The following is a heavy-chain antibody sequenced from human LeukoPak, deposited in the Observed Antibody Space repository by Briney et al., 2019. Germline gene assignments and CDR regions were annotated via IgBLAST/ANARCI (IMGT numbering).Heavy chain of an antibody. CDR2: IRHSGGT. CDR1: GDSISRSSYY. V-gene: IGHV4-39*07. Sequence: SEALPLTCTVSGDSISRSSYYWGWIRQPPGKGLEWIGTIRHSGGTYYNPSLKSRVTISLDTSKNQFSLKLSSVAAADTAVYYCVRDHGSSASDNWGQGTLVTVSS. CDR3: VRDHGSSASDN. D-gene: IGHD6-6*01. J-gene: IGHJ4*02.